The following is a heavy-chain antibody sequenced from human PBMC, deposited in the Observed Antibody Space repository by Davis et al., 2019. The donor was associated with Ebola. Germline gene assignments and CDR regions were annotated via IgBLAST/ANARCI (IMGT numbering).Heavy chain of an antibody. Sequence: MPSETLSLTCIVSGGSISDYFWSWIRHPPGRGLEWIGYIYGDSTKYNASLQSRVTISVDTSKNQFSLKLKSVTAADTAVYFCARPRDLGYGDPFDLWGRGAVVTVSP. CDR2: IYGDST. V-gene: IGHV4-59*08. CDR3: ARPRDLGYGDPFDL. CDR1: GGSISDYF. J-gene: IGHJ3*01. D-gene: IGHD2-15*01.